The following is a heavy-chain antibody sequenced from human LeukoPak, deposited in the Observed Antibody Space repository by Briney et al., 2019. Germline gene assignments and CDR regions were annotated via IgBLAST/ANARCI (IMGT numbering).Heavy chain of an antibody. CDR3: ARVLYYDSSGYYSHYYYGMDV. CDR1: GGTFSSYA. V-gene: IGHV1-69*13. J-gene: IGHJ6*02. CDR2: IIPIFGTA. D-gene: IGHD3-22*01. Sequence: ASVKVSCKASGGTFSSYAISWVRQAPGQGLEWMGGIIPIFGTANYAQKFQGRVTITADESTSTAYMELSSLTSEDTAVYYCARVLYYDSSGYYSHYYYGMDVWGQGTTVTVSS.